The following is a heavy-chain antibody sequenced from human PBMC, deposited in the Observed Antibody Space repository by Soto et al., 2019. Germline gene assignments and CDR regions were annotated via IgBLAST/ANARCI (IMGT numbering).Heavy chain of an antibody. Sequence: SETLSLTCTASGGSISSYYWSWIRQPAGKGLEWIGRIYTSGSTNYNPSLKSRVTMSVDTSKNQFSLKLSSVTAADTAVYYCARDLFGYSGYDRSTAYYFDYWGQGTLVTVSS. D-gene: IGHD5-12*01. V-gene: IGHV4-4*07. CDR1: GGSISSYY. CDR3: ARDLFGYSGYDRSTAYYFDY. CDR2: IYTSGST. J-gene: IGHJ4*02.